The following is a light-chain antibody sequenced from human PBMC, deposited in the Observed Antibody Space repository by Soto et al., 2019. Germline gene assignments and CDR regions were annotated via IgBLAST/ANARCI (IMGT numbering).Light chain of an antibody. J-gene: IGKJ4*01. CDR1: QSVSNNY. CDR3: QQYDIYPLT. V-gene: IGKV3-20*01. CDR2: GAS. Sequence: EIVLTQSPGNLSLSPGERATLSCRASQSVSNNYLAWYQQKPGQAPRLLIYGASNRATGIPDRFSGSGSGTDFTLTISRLEPEDFATYYCQQYDIYPLTFGGGTKVDIK.